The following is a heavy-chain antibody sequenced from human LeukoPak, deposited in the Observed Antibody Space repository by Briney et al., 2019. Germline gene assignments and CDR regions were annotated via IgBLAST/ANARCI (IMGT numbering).Heavy chain of an antibody. J-gene: IGHJ4*02. D-gene: IGHD3-9*01. CDR3: AESYDILTGYMFDY. CDR2: ISSSSTYI. V-gene: IGHV3-21*01. CDR1: GFTFSSYA. Sequence: GGSLRLSCAASGFTFSSYAMNWVRQAPGKGLEWVSSISSSSTYIYYADSVKGRFTISRDDAENSLYLQMISLRAEDTAVYYCAESYDILTGYMFDYWGQGTLVTVSS.